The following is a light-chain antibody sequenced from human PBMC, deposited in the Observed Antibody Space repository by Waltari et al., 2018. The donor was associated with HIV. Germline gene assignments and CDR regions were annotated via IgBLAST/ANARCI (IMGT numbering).Light chain of an antibody. CDR2: GAS. Sequence: EIVLTQSPGTLSLSPGERATLSCRASQSVSSSYLAWHQQKPGQGPRLLIYGASSRATGIPDRFSGSGSGTDFTLTISRLEPEDFTVYYCQQYGGSPTFGGGTKVEIK. CDR1: QSVSSSY. V-gene: IGKV3-20*01. J-gene: IGKJ4*01. CDR3: QQYGGSPT.